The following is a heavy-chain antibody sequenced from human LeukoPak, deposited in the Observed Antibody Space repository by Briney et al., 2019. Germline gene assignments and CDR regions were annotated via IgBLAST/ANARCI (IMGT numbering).Heavy chain of an antibody. CDR1: GYTFTTYD. D-gene: IGHD3-22*01. CDR3: ATDRVPMIGYAFDI. Sequence: ASVKVSCKASGYTFTTYDINWVRQAPGKGLEWMGGFDPEDGETIYAQKFQGRVTMTEDTSTDTAYMELSSLRSEDTAVYYCATDRVPMIGYAFDIWGQGTMVTVSS. CDR2: FDPEDGET. J-gene: IGHJ3*02. V-gene: IGHV1-24*01.